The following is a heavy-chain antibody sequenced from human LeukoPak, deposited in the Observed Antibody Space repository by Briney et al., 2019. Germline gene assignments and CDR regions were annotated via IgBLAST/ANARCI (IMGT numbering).Heavy chain of an antibody. V-gene: IGHV3-48*03. Sequence: PGGSLRLSCAASGFTSSSYEVNWVRQAPVKGLDWVSYISISGSTIYYADSGKGRFTTSRDNAKNSLYLQMNSLSDEDTAVSYCARVAYSSTWGYFDYWGQGTLVPVSS. CDR3: ARVAYSSTWGYFDY. CDR2: ISISGSTI. J-gene: IGHJ4*02. CDR1: GFTSSSYE. D-gene: IGHD6-13*01.